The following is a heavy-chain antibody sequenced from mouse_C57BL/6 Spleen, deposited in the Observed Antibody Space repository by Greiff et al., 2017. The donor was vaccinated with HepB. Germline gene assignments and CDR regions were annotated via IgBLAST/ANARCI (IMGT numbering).Heavy chain of an antibody. Sequence: QVQLQQSGAELVKPGASVKLSCKASGYTFTEYTIHWVKQRSGQGLEWIGWFYPGSGSIKYNEKFKDKATLTADKSSSTVYMELSRLTSEDSAVYFCARHEVRYDYDGLYYFDYWGQGTTLTVSS. CDR3: ARHEVRYDYDGLYYFDY. D-gene: IGHD2-4*01. CDR1: GYTFTEYT. V-gene: IGHV1-62-2*01. CDR2: FYPGSGSI. J-gene: IGHJ2*01.